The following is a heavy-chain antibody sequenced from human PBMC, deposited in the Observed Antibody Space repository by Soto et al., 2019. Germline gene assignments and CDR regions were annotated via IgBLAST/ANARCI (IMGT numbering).Heavy chain of an antibody. V-gene: IGHV4-30-4*02. D-gene: IGHD2-2*01. J-gene: IGHJ4*02. CDR3: AKICISTSCLGTVDY. Sequence: PSETLSLTCTVSGGSISSGDYYWSWIRQPPGKGLEWIGYIYYSGSTYYNPSLKSRVTISVDTSKNHFSLRAEDTAVYYCAKICISTSCLGTVDYWGQGTLVTVSS. CDR2: IYYSGST. CDR1: GGSISSGDYY.